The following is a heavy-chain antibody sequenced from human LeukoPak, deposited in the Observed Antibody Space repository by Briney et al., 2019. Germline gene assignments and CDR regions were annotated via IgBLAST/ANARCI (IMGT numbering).Heavy chain of an antibody. CDR3: ARGQYGDTLDY. Sequence: ASVKVSCKASGYTFTGYYMHWVRQAPGQGLEWMGWISAYNGNTNYAQKLQGRVTMTTDTSTSTAYMELRSLRSDDTAVYYCARGQYGDTLDYWGQGTLVTVSS. V-gene: IGHV1-18*04. CDR1: GYTFTGYY. CDR2: ISAYNGNT. J-gene: IGHJ4*02. D-gene: IGHD4-17*01.